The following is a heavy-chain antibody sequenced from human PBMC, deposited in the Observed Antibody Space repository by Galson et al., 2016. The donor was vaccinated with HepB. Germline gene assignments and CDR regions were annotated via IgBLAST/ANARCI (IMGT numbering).Heavy chain of an antibody. CDR2: INWNSGTI. CDR3: AKSGGGYTYGTGGLDY. Sequence: SLRLSCAASGFKFDDYAMHWVRQIPGRGLEWVSGINWNSGTIVYADSVRGRFTISRDNSKNSLDLQMNSLRDEDTAVYYCAKSGGGYTYGTGGLDYWGQGTLVTVSS. J-gene: IGHJ4*02. CDR1: GFKFDDYA. D-gene: IGHD5-18*01. V-gene: IGHV3-9*01.